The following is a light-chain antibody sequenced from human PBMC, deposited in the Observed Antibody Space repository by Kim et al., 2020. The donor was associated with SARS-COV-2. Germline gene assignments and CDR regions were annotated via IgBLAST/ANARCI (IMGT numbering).Light chain of an antibody. CDR1: QKITNNY. V-gene: IGKV3-20*01. CDR2: GAS. J-gene: IGKJ5*01. Sequence: NVLMQSPRTLSFSPGEGATLSCRASQKITNNYLAWYQQRPGQAPRLLIYGASNRAAGIADRFSGGGSGTDFSLTITRLEPEDFAIYYCQQYSHTPVTFGQGTRLEIK. CDR3: QQYSHTPVT.